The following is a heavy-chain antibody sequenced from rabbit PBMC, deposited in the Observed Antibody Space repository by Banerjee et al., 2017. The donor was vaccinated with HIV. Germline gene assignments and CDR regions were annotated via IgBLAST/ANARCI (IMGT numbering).Heavy chain of an antibody. CDR1: GFSFSRNYY. Sequence: QEQLVESGGDLVKPGGTLTLTCKASGFSFSRNYYMCWVRQAPGKGLELIACIYTDSDGTWYASWVNGRFTITRSTSLNTVTLQMTSLTAADTATYFCARGDGDVDYAWSLWGPGTLVTVS. CDR3: ARGDGDVDYAWSL. J-gene: IGHJ4*01. D-gene: IGHD2-1*01. CDR2: IYTDSDGT. V-gene: IGHV1S43*01.